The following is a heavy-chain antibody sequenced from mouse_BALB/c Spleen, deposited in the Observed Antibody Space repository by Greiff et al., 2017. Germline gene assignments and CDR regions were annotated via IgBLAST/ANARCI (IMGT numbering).Heavy chain of an antibody. V-gene: IGHV5-15*02. CDR1: GFTFSDYG. J-gene: IGHJ3*01. Sequence: EVQLVESGGGLVQPGGSRKLSCAASGFTFSDYGMAWVRQAPGKGPEWVAFISNLAYSIYYADTVTGRFTISRENAKNTLYLEMSSLRSEDTAMYYCSTYYDYDGFAYWGQGTLVTVSA. CDR3: STYYDYDGFAY. D-gene: IGHD2-4*01. CDR2: ISNLAYSI.